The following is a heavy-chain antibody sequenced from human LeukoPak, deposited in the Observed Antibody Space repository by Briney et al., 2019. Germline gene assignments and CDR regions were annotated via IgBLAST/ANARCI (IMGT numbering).Heavy chain of an antibody. Sequence: PGGSLRLSCAASGFTFSSYSMNWVRQAPGEGLEWVSSIGSGSSYTYYGDSVKGRFTISRDNTKKSLYLQMNSLRAEDTAVYYCARDDQGSSWYLGHSDAFDIWGQGTMVTVSS. CDR3: ARDDQGSSWYLGHSDAFDI. CDR2: IGSGSSYT. D-gene: IGHD6-13*01. CDR1: GFTFSSYS. V-gene: IGHV3-21*01. J-gene: IGHJ3*02.